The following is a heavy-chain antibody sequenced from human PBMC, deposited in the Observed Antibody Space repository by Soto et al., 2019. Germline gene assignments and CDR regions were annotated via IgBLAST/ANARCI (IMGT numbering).Heavy chain of an antibody. Sequence: QITLKESGPTLVKPTQTLTLTCTFSGFSLSTSGVGVGWIRQPPGKALEWLALIYWVDDKRYSPSLKSRLTITKDPSKNQVVLTMTNMDPVDTATYYCAHGAGYSGYDYPYYFDYWGQGTLVTVSS. CDR1: GFSLSTSGVG. CDR2: IYWVDDK. J-gene: IGHJ4*02. CDR3: AHGAGYSGYDYPYYFDY. V-gene: IGHV2-5*02. D-gene: IGHD5-12*01.